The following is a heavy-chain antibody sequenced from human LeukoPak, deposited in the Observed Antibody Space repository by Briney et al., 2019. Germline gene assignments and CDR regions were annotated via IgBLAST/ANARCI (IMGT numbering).Heavy chain of an antibody. D-gene: IGHD1-7*01. J-gene: IGHJ6*03. CDR3: ARALNSLYNWNYSPMGYYYMDV. CDR2: IYTSGST. CDR1: GGSISSGSYS. V-gene: IGHV4-61*02. Sequence: PSETLSLTCTGSGGSISSGSYSWSWIRQPAGKGLEWVGRIYTSGSTNYNPSLKRRVTISVDTSKNQFSLKLSSVTAADTAVYYCARALNSLYNWNYSPMGYYYMDVWGKGTTVTVSS.